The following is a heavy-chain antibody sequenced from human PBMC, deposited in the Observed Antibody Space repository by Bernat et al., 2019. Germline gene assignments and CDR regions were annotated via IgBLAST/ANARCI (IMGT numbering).Heavy chain of an antibody. CDR3: ARAHLSGSGEPFDY. D-gene: IGHD3-10*01. CDR2: ISTGNGYYT. J-gene: IGHJ4*02. Sequence: QVQLVESGGGLVKPGGSLRLSCAASGFTFSDYYISWIRQAPGKGLEWVSYISTGNGYYTNYADSVKGRFTISRDNAKNSLYLQMNSLRAEDTAVYYWARAHLSGSGEPFDYWGQGTLVTVSS. CDR1: GFTFSDYY. V-gene: IGHV3-11*05.